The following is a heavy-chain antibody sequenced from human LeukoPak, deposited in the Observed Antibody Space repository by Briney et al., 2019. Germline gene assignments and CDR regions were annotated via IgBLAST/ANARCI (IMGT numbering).Heavy chain of an antibody. CDR3: AKDQVITDRYIDY. V-gene: IGHV3-48*03. CDR2: ISSSGRTM. Sequence: PGGSLRLSCAASGFIFSSYEMSWVRQAPGKGLEWVSYISSSGRTMYYADSVKGRFTVSRDNAKNSLYLQMNSLRAEDTAVYYCAKDQVITDRYIDYWGQGTLVTVSS. CDR1: GFIFSSYE. J-gene: IGHJ4*02. D-gene: IGHD1-14*01.